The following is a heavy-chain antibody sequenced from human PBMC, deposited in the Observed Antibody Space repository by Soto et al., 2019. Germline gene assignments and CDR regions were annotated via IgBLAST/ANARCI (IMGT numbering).Heavy chain of an antibody. Sequence: GGSLRLSCAASGFTFSSSWMSWVRQAPGKGLEWVANIKEDGSEKDYVDPVKGRFTITRDNAKNSLHLQMNNLRAEDTAVYFCTRKRFGMDAWGQGTAVTVSS. CDR1: GFTFSSSW. J-gene: IGHJ6*02. CDR3: TRKRFGMDA. V-gene: IGHV3-7*03. CDR2: IKEDGSEK.